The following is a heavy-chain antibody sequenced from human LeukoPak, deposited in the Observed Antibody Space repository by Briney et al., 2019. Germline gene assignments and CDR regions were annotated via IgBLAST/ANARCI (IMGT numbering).Heavy chain of an antibody. CDR2: ISYDGSNG. J-gene: IGHJ3*02. D-gene: IGHD2/OR15-2a*01. CDR1: GFTFSSYV. CDR3: ARVAFSPFDAFDI. V-gene: IGHV3-30*04. Sequence: GGSLRLSCAASGFTFSSYVMHWVRQAPGKGLEWVAIISYDGSNGYYADSVKGRFTISRDNSKNTLYLQMNSLRAADTAVYYCARVAFSPFDAFDIWGQGTMVTVSS.